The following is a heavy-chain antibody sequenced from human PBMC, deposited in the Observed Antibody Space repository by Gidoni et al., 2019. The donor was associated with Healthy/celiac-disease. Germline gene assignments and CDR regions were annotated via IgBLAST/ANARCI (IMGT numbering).Heavy chain of an antibody. CDR2: ISSSSSYI. J-gene: IGHJ6*02. V-gene: IGHV3-21*01. CDR3: ARDKKQGSLLISRRYYYYGMDV. CDR1: GFSFSSYS. Sequence: EVQLVESGGGLVKPGGSLRLSCAASGFSFSSYSMNWVRQAPGKGLEWVSSISSSSSYIYYADSVKGRFTISRDNAKNSLYLQMNSLRAEDTAVYYCARDKKQGSLLISRRYYYYGMDVWGQGTTVTVSS. D-gene: IGHD3-16*01.